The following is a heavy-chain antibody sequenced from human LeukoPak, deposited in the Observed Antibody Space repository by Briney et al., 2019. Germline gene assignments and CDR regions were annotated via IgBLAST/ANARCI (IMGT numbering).Heavy chain of an antibody. CDR3: ARDENNLAVAGRLVY. Sequence: GGSLRLSCAASGFTFSSYAMHWVRQAPGKGLEWVAVISYDGSNKYYADSVKGRFTISRDNSKNTLYLQMNSLRAEDTAVYYCARDENNLAVAGRLVYWGQGTLVTASS. J-gene: IGHJ4*02. V-gene: IGHV3-30*04. CDR2: ISYDGSNK. D-gene: IGHD6-19*01. CDR1: GFTFSSYA.